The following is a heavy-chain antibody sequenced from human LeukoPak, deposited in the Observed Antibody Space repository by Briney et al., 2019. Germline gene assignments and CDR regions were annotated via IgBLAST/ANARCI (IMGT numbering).Heavy chain of an antibody. V-gene: IGHV1-8*01. CDR3: ARGLRGYSYALYYYYGMDV. Sequence: ASVKVSCKASGYTFTSYDINWVRQATGQGLEWMGWMNPNSGNTGYAQKFQGRVTMTRNTSISTAYMELSSLRSEDTAVYYCARGLRGYSYALYYYYGMDVWGQGTTVTVSS. J-gene: IGHJ6*02. CDR1: GYTFTSYD. CDR2: MNPNSGNT. D-gene: IGHD5-18*01.